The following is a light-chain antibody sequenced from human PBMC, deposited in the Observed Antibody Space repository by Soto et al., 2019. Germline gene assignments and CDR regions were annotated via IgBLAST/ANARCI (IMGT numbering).Light chain of an antibody. V-gene: IGLV2-23*02. J-gene: IGLJ2*01. CDR1: SSDVGSYNL. CDR3: RSFAGSSTFVV. Sequence: QLVLTQPASVSGSPGQSITISCTGTSSDVGSYNLVSWYQQHPGKAPKLMIYEDSKRPSGVSNRFSGSKSGNTASLTISGLQAEDEADYYCRSFAGSSTFVVFGGGTKVTVL. CDR2: EDS.